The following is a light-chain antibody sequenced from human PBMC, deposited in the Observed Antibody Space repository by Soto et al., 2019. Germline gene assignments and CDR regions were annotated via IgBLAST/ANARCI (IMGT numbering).Light chain of an antibody. J-gene: IGKJ1*01. Sequence: EIVLTKSPGTLSLSPGERATLSCRASQSVSSSYLAWYQQKPGQAPRLLIYGASSRATGIPDRFSGSGSGTDFTLTISRLEPEEFAVYYCQQYGSSPLWTFGQGTKVEMK. CDR1: QSVSSSY. V-gene: IGKV3-20*01. CDR3: QQYGSSPLWT. CDR2: GAS.